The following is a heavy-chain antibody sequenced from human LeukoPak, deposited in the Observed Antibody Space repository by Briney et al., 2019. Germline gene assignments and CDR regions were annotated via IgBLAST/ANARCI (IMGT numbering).Heavy chain of an antibody. CDR1: GFTFSSYS. Sequence: PGGSLRLSCAASGFTFSSYSMNWVRQAPGKGLEWVSSISGSSSYIYYADSVKGRFTISRDNARNSLYLQMNSLRAEDTAVYYCAKNHHPVVPAAYFDYWGQGTLVTVSS. CDR3: AKNHHPVVPAAYFDY. CDR2: ISGSSSYI. J-gene: IGHJ4*02. D-gene: IGHD2-2*01. V-gene: IGHV3-21*01.